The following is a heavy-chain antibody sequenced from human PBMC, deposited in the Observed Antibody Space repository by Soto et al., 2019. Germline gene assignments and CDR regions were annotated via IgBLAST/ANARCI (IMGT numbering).Heavy chain of an antibody. V-gene: IGHV1-2*02. J-gene: IGHJ4*02. Sequence: QVQLVQSGAEVRKPGASVKVSCKASGYTFTGFYMHWMRQAPGQGPEWVGWINPDTGGADYAQKFQGRVTMTRDTYISTAYMELSSLRSDDTAVYYCARDPIGGGAPYYIDYWGQGTLVTVSS. CDR3: ARDPIGGGAPYYIDY. D-gene: IGHD3-16*01. CDR2: INPDTGGA. CDR1: GYTFTGFY.